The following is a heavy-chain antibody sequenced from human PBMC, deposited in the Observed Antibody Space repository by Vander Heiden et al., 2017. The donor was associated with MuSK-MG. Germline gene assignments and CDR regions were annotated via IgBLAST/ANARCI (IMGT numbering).Heavy chain of an antibody. CDR2: VHYSGTT. V-gene: IGHV4-39*01. D-gene: IGHD4-4*01. Sequence: QLQLQESGPGLVKPSETLSLICTVSGDSIRSSNSFNWGWIRQPPGKGLEWIGSVHYSGTTYYNPSLQSRVILFVDPSKNQFSLKLTSVTAADTALYYCARLPTGFPNWFDSWGQGTLVTVSS. CDR1: GDSIRSSNSFN. CDR3: ARLPTGFPNWFDS. J-gene: IGHJ5*01.